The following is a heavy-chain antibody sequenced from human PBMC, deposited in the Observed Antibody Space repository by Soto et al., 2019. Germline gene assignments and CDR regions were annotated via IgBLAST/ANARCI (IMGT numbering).Heavy chain of an antibody. J-gene: IGHJ6*02. D-gene: IGHD2-15*01. CDR3: AITRYCSGGSCYSGDYYYYGMDV. V-gene: IGHV4-31*03. CDR2: IYYSGST. Sequence: QVQLQESGPGLVKPSETLSLTCTVSGGSVSSGSYYWSWIRQPPGKGLEWIGYIYYSGSTYYNPSLKSRVTISVDTSKNQFSLKLSSVTAADTAVYYCAITRYCSGGSCYSGDYYYYGMDVWGQGTTVTVSS. CDR1: GGSVSSGSYY.